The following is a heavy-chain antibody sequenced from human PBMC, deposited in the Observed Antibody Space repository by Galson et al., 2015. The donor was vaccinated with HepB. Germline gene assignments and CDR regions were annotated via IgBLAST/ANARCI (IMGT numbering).Heavy chain of an antibody. V-gene: IGHV1-18*01. J-gene: IGHJ4*02. CDR2: ISTYNGNT. CDR1: XXXFNTHX. CDR3: ARGKTIGVXFWSGYXXDWFDX. D-gene: IGHD3-3*01. Sequence: KVSXXASXXXFNTHXXXWVXXAPGQGLEXXXWISTYNGNTKYAQKFQGRVTMTRDTSTSTAYMELRSLKXDDTAVYYCARGKTIGVXFWSGYXXDWFDXXGQXXXVTXXS.